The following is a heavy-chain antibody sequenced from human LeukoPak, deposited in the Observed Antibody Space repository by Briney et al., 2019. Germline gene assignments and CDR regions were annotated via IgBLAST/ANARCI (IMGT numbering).Heavy chain of an antibody. CDR1: GGSISSRSYY. D-gene: IGHD4-17*01. CDR2: IYYSGST. J-gene: IGHJ5*02. V-gene: IGHV4-39*07. CDR3: ARDCYGDTPPTNWFDP. Sequence: PSETLSLTCTVSGGSISSRSYYWGWIRQPPGKGLEWIGSIYYSGSTYYNPSLKSRVTISVDTSKNQFSLKLSSVTAADTAVYYCARDCYGDTPPTNWFDPWGQGTLVTVSS.